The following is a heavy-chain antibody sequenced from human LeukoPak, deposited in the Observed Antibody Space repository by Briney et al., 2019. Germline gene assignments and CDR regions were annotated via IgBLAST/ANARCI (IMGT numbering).Heavy chain of an antibody. V-gene: IGHV1-2*02. CDR3: ARDTLTLISESLWFGELGGMDV. Sequence: GASVKVSCKASGYTFTAYYLHWVRQAPGQGLEWMGWINPNTGGTNYAQRFQGRVTMTRDTSISTAYMELSGLRSDDTAVYYCARDTLTLISESLWFGELGGMDVWGKGTTVTVSS. CDR2: INPNTGGT. CDR1: GYTFTAYY. J-gene: IGHJ6*03. D-gene: IGHD3-10*01.